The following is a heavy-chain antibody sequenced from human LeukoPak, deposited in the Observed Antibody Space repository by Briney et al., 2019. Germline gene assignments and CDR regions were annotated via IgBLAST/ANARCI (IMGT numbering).Heavy chain of an antibody. V-gene: IGHV3-7*04. Sequence: GGSLRLSCAASGFTFSNYWMSWVPQAPGRGLEWVANIKPDGSAQYYVDSVKGRFTISRDNAKNSLYLQMNSLRVEDTAVYYCARGGGRDPFNVAYWGQGTLVTVSS. J-gene: IGHJ4*02. CDR1: GFTFSNYW. CDR3: ARGGGRDPFNVAY. D-gene: IGHD3-10*01. CDR2: IKPDGSAQ.